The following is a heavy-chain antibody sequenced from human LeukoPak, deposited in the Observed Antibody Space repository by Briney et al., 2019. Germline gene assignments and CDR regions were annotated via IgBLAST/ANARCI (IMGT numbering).Heavy chain of an antibody. J-gene: IGHJ4*02. CDR3: VKGEQWLDY. CDR2: IWYDGSNK. CDR1: GFTFSSYG. V-gene: IGHV3-33*06. D-gene: IGHD6-19*01. Sequence: GRSLRLSCAASGFTFSSYGMHWVRQAPGKGLEWVAVIWYDGSNKYYADSVKGRFTISRDNSKNTLYLQMNSLRAEDTAVYYCVKGEQWLDYWGQGTLVTVSS.